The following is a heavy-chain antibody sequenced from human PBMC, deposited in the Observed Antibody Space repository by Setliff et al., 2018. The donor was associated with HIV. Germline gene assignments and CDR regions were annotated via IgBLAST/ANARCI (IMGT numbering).Heavy chain of an antibody. CDR1: GGSMSSYF. J-gene: IGHJ4*02. CDR2: IYYSGST. D-gene: IGHD3-22*01. CDR3: ARHYYTDPFDY. V-gene: IGHV4-59*08. Sequence: SETLSLTCTVSGGSMSSYFWSWIRQPPGKGLEWIGYIYYSGSTNYNPSLKSRVTMSVDTSNSHFSLKLASVTAADTAVYYCARHYYTDPFDYWGQGTLVTVSS.